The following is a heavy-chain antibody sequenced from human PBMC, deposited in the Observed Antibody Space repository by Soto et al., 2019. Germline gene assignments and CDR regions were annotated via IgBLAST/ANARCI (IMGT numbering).Heavy chain of an antibody. CDR3: AVTVDIVATTYFDY. V-gene: IGHV4-31*03. CDR2: IYYSGST. J-gene: IGHJ4*02. Sequence: QVQLQESGPGLVKPSQTLSLTCTVSGGSISSGGYYWSWIRQHPGKGLEWIGYIYYSGSTYYNPSLKSRVTISVDTSKNQYSLKVSSVTAADTAVYYCAVTVDIVATTYFDYWGQGTLVTVSS. CDR1: GGSISSGGYY. D-gene: IGHD5-12*01.